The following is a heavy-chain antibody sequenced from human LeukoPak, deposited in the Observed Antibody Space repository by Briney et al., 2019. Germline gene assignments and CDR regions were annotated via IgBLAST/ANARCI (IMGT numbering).Heavy chain of an antibody. CDR1: GFTFSKAW. D-gene: IGHD1-26*01. Sequence: PGGSLRLSCAASGFTFSKAWMSWVRQAPGKGLEWVSAISGSGGSTYYADSVKGRFTISRDNSKNTLYLQMNSLRAEDTAVYYCAKFSIVGATGYFDYWGQRTLVTVSS. J-gene: IGHJ4*02. V-gene: IGHV3-23*01. CDR2: ISGSGGST. CDR3: AKFSIVGATGYFDY.